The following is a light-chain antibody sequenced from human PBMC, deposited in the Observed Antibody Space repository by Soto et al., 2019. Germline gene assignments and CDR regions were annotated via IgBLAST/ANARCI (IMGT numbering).Light chain of an antibody. V-gene: IGKV3-20*01. J-gene: IGKJ1*01. CDR3: QQYGTSFWT. Sequence: DIVLTQSPGTLSLSPWERAAVSCMTSQSVSSNYLAWYQQKPGQAPRLLIYGASTRATGIPDRFSGSGSGADFTLTISRLEPEDFAVYYCQQYGTSFWTFGQGTKVDVK. CDR1: QSVSSNY. CDR2: GAS.